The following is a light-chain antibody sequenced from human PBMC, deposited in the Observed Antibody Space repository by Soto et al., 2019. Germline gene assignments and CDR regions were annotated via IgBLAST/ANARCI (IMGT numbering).Light chain of an antibody. Sequence: EIVLTQSPATLSLSPGERATLSCRASQSVSSYLAWYQQKPGQAPRLLIYDASNRATGIPARFSGSGSGTDFTLTISSLEPEDFAVYYCQQRSYWSFGQGTRLEIK. CDR1: QSVSSY. V-gene: IGKV3-11*01. CDR2: DAS. CDR3: QQRSYWS. J-gene: IGKJ5*01.